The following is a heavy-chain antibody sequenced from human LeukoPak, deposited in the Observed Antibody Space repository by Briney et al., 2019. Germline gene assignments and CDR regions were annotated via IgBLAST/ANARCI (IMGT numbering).Heavy chain of an antibody. J-gene: IGHJ4*02. Sequence: QAGGSLTLSCAASGFMFSSNWMSWVRLAPGKGLEWVANIKEDGTETYYVDSVKGRFTISRDNAKNSLYLQMNSLRVEDTAVYYCAKEGRSLQTYWGQGTLVTVSS. V-gene: IGHV3-7*03. CDR2: IKEDGTET. D-gene: IGHD5-24*01. CDR1: GFMFSSNW. CDR3: AKEGRSLQTY.